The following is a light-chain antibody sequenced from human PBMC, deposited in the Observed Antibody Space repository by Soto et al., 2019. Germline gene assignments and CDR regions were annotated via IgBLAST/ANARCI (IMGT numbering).Light chain of an antibody. CDR1: QSIGSW. V-gene: IGKV1-5*03. CDR3: QQYHTYST. J-gene: IGKJ1*01. CDR2: KAS. Sequence: DIQMTHSPSTLSASVGDRVTITCRASQSIGSWLAWYQQKPGKAPKLLVYKASTLESAVPSRFGGSGSGTEFTLTISSLQPDDFATYYCQQYHTYSTFGQGTKVDIK.